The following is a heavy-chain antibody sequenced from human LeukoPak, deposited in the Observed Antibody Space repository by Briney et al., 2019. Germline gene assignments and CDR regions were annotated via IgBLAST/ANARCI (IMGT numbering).Heavy chain of an antibody. Sequence: PGGSLRLSCAASGFTFSSYSMNWVRQAPGKGLEWDSSISSSSSYIYYADSVKGRFTISRDNAKNSLYLQMNSLRAEDTAVYYCARRITIFGVVHNPHWGERTLVTVSS. D-gene: IGHD3-3*01. CDR2: ISSSSSYI. V-gene: IGHV3-21*01. CDR3: ARRITIFGVVHNPH. J-gene: IGHJ4*02. CDR1: GFTFSSYS.